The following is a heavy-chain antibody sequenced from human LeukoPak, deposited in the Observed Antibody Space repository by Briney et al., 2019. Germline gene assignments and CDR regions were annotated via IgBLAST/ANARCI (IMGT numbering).Heavy chain of an antibody. Sequence: ASVTVSSKASGYTFTIYPISWVPQAPGHGLEWMGWITTYNGNTKYAQKLQGRVTMTTDTSTSTVYMDLRGLRSDDTAVYYCARGYDYGDYVGDFDYWGQGTLVTVSS. J-gene: IGHJ4*02. V-gene: IGHV1-18*01. CDR3: ARGYDYGDYVGDFDY. CDR2: ITTYNGNT. D-gene: IGHD4-17*01. CDR1: GYTFTIYP.